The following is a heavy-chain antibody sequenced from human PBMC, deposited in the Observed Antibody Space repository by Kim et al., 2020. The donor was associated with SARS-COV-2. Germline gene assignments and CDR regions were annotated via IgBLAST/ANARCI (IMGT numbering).Heavy chain of an antibody. D-gene: IGHD3-10*01. V-gene: IGHV3-30*18. Sequence: GGSLRLSCAASGFTFSSYGMHWVRQAPGKGLEWVAVISYDGSNKYYADSVKGRFTISRDNSKNTLYLQMNSLRDEDTAEYYCAKESGSGSYYAWTYYYYGMDVWGQGTTVTVSS. CDR1: GFTFSSYG. CDR2: ISYDGSNK. CDR3: AKESGSGSYYAWTYYYYGMDV. J-gene: IGHJ6*02.